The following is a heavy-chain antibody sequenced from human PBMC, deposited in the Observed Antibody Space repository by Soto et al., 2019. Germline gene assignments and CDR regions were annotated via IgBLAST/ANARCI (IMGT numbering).Heavy chain of an antibody. D-gene: IGHD6-6*01. Sequence: PSETLSLTCAVYGGSFSGYYWSWIRQPPGKGLEWIGEINHSGSTNYNPSLKSRVTISVDTSKNQFSLKLSSVTAADTAVYYCARGSSSWVYYYYGMDVWGQGTTVTV. CDR1: GGSFSGYY. V-gene: IGHV4-34*01. CDR2: INHSGST. CDR3: ARGSSSWVYYYYGMDV. J-gene: IGHJ6*02.